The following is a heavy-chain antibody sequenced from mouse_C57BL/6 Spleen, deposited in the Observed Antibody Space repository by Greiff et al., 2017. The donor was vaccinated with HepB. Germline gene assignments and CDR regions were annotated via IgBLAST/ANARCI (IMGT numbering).Heavy chain of an antibody. D-gene: IGHD3-2*02. CDR2: IDPSDSYT. J-gene: IGHJ2*01. V-gene: IGHV1-50*01. CDR1: GYTFTSYW. Sequence: QVQLQQPGAELVKPGASVKLSCKASGYTFTSYWMQWVKQRPGQGLEWIGEIDPSDSYTNYNQKFKGKATLTVDTSSSTAYMPLSSLTSEDSAVYYCARGDSSGYNYFDYWGQGTTLTVSS. CDR3: ARGDSSGYNYFDY.